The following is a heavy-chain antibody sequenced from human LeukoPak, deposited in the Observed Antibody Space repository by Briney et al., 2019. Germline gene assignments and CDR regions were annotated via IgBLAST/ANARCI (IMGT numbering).Heavy chain of an antibody. CDR3: AGRLSPDFYYMDV. Sequence: GGSLRLSCAASGFRFSSYEMNWVRQAPGKGLEWVSHISSSGSIIFYVDSVKGRFTISRDNAKNSLYLQMNGLRAEDTSVYYCAGRLSPDFYYMDVGGKGTTVTVSS. J-gene: IGHJ6*04. V-gene: IGHV3-48*03. CDR1: GFRFSSYE. D-gene: IGHD3-10*01. CDR2: ISSSGSII.